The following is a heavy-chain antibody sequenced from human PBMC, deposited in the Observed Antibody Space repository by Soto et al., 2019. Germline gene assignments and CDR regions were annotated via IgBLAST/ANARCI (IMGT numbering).Heavy chain of an antibody. CDR2: IYWDDDK. D-gene: IGHD5-18*01. V-gene: IGHV2-5*02. J-gene: IGHJ4*02. Sequence: QITLKESGPTLVKPTQTLTLTCTFSGFSLDTSGVGVGWIRQPPGKALEWLALIYWDDDKRYSPSLKSRLTITNDTPKNPVVLTMTNVDPVDTATDYCAHTGGGLWGTAMAPLDYWGQGTLVTVSS. CDR3: AHTGGGLWGTAMAPLDY. CDR1: GFSLDTSGVG.